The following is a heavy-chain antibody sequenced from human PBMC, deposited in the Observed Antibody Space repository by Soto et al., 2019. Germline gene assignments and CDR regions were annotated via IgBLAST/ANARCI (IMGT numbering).Heavy chain of an antibody. J-gene: IGHJ4*02. CDR3: ATHHTRTLEALEIPFDF. V-gene: IGHV4-4*09. Sequence: SETLSLTCTVSGDSIGNSHWSWIRQPPGKGLEWIGLTFSRGSATYNPSLKSRVTISVDTSKNQLSLKLTSVTAADTAVYFCATHHTRTLEALEIPFDFWGKGTLVTVSS. CDR2: TFSRGSA. CDR1: GDSIGNSH. D-gene: IGHD1-1*01.